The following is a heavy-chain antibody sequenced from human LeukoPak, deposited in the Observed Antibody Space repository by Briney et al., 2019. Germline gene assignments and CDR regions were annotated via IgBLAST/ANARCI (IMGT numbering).Heavy chain of an antibody. CDR1: GYTFTGYY. J-gene: IGHJ4*02. CDR2: INPNSGAT. Sequence: ASVKVSCKASGYTFTGYYMHWVRQAPGQGLEWMGWINPNSGATNYAQNFQGRVTMTTDTSISTAYTELSSLRSDDTALYYCAREYNWLQLQGYFDFWGQGTLVTVSS. V-gene: IGHV1-2*02. CDR3: AREYNWLQLQGYFDF. D-gene: IGHD5-24*01.